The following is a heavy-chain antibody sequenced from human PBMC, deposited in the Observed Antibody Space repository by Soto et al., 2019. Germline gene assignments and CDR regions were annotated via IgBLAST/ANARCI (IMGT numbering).Heavy chain of an antibody. CDR2: IYPGDSDT. CDR3: ARLKAARPSGGSLYYYGMDV. Sequence: RGESLKISCKGSGYSFTSYWIGWVRQMPGKGLEWMGIIYPGDSDTGYSPSFQGQVTISADKSISTAYLQWSSLKVSDTAMYYCARLKAARPSGGSLYYYGMDVWGQGTTVTVSS. CDR1: GYSFTSYW. J-gene: IGHJ6*02. V-gene: IGHV5-51*01. D-gene: IGHD6-6*01.